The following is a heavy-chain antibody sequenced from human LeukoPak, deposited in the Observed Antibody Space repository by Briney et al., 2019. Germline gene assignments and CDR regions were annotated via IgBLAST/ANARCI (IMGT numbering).Heavy chain of an antibody. CDR1: GFTFSQKD. Sequence: GGSLRLSCAASGFTFSQKDMNWVRQAPGKGLEWVSYIASSGGTIYYAGSVKGRFTISRDNAKNSLYLQMNSLRAEDTALYYCAKVNDYGDYFDYWGQGTLVTVSS. D-gene: IGHD4-17*01. J-gene: IGHJ4*02. CDR2: IASSGGTI. CDR3: AKVNDYGDYFDY. V-gene: IGHV3-11*01.